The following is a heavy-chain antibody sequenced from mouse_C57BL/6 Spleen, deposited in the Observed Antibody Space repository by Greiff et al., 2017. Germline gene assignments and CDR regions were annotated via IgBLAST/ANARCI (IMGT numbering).Heavy chain of an antibody. CDR3: ARGGYYDYDEGLGFDY. D-gene: IGHD2-4*01. Sequence: VQLQQSGPELVKPGASVKIPCKASGYTFTDYNMDWVKQSHGKSLEWIGDINPNNGGTIYNQKFKGKGTLTVDTSSSTAYMELRSLTSEDTAVYDCARGGYYDYDEGLGFDYWGQGTTLTVSS. CDR1: GYTFTDYN. J-gene: IGHJ2*01. V-gene: IGHV1-18*01. CDR2: INPNNGGT.